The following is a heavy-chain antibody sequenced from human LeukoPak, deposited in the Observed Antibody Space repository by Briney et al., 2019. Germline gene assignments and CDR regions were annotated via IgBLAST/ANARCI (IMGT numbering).Heavy chain of an antibody. J-gene: IGHJ4*02. CDR2: INLSGGST. CDR1: GYTFTRYY. D-gene: IGHD6-19*01. Sequence: ASLKVSCKASGYTFTRYYMHWVRQAPSQRLEWMGIINLSGGSTSYAQKFQGRVTMTRDTTTSTVYMELSSLRAEDTAVYYWARAAAVADPYYFDYWGQGTLVTVSS. V-gene: IGHV1-46*01. CDR3: ARAAAVADPYYFDY.